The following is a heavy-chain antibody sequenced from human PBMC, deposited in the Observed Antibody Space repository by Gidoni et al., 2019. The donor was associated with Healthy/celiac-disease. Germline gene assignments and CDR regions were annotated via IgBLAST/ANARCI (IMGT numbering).Heavy chain of an antibody. V-gene: IGHV4-4*07. CDR1: AGSISSYY. J-gene: IGHJ3*02. Sequence: QVQLQESGPGLVKPSETLSLTCTVSAGSISSYYWSWIRQPAGKGLEWIGRIYTSGSTNYNPSLKSRVTMSVDTSKNQFSLKLSSVTAADTAVYYCARVGVYSYGHQQVLDDAFDIWGQGTMVTVSS. CDR2: IYTSGST. D-gene: IGHD5-18*01. CDR3: ARVGVYSYGHQQVLDDAFDI.